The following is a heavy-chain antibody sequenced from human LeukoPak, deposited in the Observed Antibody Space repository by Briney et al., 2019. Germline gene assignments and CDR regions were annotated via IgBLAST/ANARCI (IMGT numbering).Heavy chain of an antibody. CDR3: ATTSGTYRFDP. V-gene: IGHV3-74*01. Sequence: GGSLRLSCAASGFTFRTYWMHWVRQVPGKGLVWVSRINGDGTSTNYADSVKGRFTISRDNAKSTLYLQMNSLRAEDTAVYFCATTSGTYRFDPWGQGTLVTVSS. J-gene: IGHJ5*02. D-gene: IGHD1-26*01. CDR1: GFTFRTYW. CDR2: INGDGTST.